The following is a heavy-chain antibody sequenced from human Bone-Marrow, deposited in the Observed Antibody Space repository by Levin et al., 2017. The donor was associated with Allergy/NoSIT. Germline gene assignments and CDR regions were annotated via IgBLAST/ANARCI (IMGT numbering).Heavy chain of an antibody. J-gene: IGHJ6*02. CDR1: GFAFNTYG. CDR2: ISGSGGNT. D-gene: IGHD3-22*01. CDR3: ASNSFGSFYYGMDV. Sequence: ETLSLTCAASGFAFNTYGMTWVRQAPGKGPEWVATISGSGGNTNYADPVKGRFTISRDNSKDTVYLHMNSLRADDTAVYFCASNSFGSFYYGMDVWGQGTTVTVSS. V-gene: IGHV3-23*01.